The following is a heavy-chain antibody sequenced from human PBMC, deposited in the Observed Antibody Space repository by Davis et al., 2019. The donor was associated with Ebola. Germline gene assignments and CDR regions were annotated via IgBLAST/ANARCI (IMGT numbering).Heavy chain of an antibody. J-gene: IGHJ5*02. D-gene: IGHD3-3*01. V-gene: IGHV1-69*04. CDR3: ARVPVLRFLEGPLGWFDP. Sequence: SVKVSCKASGGTFSSYAISWVRQAPGQGLEWMGRIIPILGIANYAQKFQGRVTITADKSTSTAYMELSSLRSEDTAVYYCARVPVLRFLEGPLGWFDPWGQGTLVTVSS. CDR1: GGTFSSYA. CDR2: IIPILGIA.